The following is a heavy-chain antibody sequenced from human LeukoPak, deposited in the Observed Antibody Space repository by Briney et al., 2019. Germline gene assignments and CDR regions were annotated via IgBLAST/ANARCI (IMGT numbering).Heavy chain of an antibody. CDR3: ARGLGRKNCSSSSCAFDP. CDR2: INPSGGST. CDR1: GYTFTSYY. V-gene: IGHV1-46*01. Sequence: ASVKVSCKASGYTFTSYYMHWVRQAPGQGLEWMGIINPSGGSTSYAQKFQGRVTMTRDTSTSTVYMELSSLRSEDTAVYYCARGLGRKNCSSSSCAFDPWGQGTLVTVSS. J-gene: IGHJ5*02. D-gene: IGHD2-2*01.